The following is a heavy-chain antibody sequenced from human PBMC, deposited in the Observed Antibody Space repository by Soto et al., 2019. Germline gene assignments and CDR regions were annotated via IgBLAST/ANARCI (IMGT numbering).Heavy chain of an antibody. Sequence: EVQVLEAGGGLVQPGGSLRLSCVASGFTFSDFAMRWVLQAPGKGLEWVSSISGSGDTIYYTDSVKGRLTISRDNSNNKLYLQMHSLRADDKAEYFCAKLRGDGWHFHYWGQGTLVAVSS. J-gene: IGHJ4*02. D-gene: IGHD6-19*01. V-gene: IGHV3-23*01. CDR1: GFTFSDFA. CDR2: ISGSGDTI. CDR3: AKLRGDGWHFHY.